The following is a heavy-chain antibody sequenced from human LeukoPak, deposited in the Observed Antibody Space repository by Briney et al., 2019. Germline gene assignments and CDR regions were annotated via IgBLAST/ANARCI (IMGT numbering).Heavy chain of an antibody. CDR2: ISSSGSDI. Sequence: GGSLRLSCAASGFTFSNYEMHWVRQAPGKGLEWVSYISSSGSDIYYADSVKGRFTISRDNAKNSLYLQMNSLRAEDTAVYYCARDGSIAARRWNWFDPWGQGTLVTVSS. J-gene: IGHJ5*02. D-gene: IGHD6-6*01. CDR3: ARDGSIAARRWNWFDP. V-gene: IGHV3-48*03. CDR1: GFTFSNYE.